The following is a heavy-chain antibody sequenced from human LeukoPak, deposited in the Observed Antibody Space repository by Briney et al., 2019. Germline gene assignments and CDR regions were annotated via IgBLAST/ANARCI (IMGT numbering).Heavy chain of an antibody. D-gene: IGHD3-3*01. J-gene: IGHJ6*02. Sequence: GASVKVSCKASGGTFSSYAISWVRQAPGQGLEWMGWISAYNGNTNYAQKLQGRVTMTTDTSTSTAYMELRSLSSDDTAVYYCAREVGSITIFGVVTPYYYYGMDVWGQGTTVTVSS. CDR2: ISAYNGNT. V-gene: IGHV1-18*01. CDR3: AREVGSITIFGVVTPYYYYGMDV. CDR1: GGTFSSYA.